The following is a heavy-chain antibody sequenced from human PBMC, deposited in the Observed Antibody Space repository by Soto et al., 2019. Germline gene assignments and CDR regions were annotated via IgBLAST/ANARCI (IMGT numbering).Heavy chain of an antibody. CDR2: ISYDGSNK. V-gene: IGHV3-30*18. CDR3: AKEEHLPGYSSSWYVD. CDR1: GFTFSSYG. Sequence: LRLSCAASGFTFSSYGMHWVRQAPGKGLEWVAVISYDGSNKYYADSVKGRFTISRDNSKNTLYLQMNSLRADDTAVYYCAKEEHLPGYSSSWYVDWGQGTLVTVSS. D-gene: IGHD6-13*01. J-gene: IGHJ4*02.